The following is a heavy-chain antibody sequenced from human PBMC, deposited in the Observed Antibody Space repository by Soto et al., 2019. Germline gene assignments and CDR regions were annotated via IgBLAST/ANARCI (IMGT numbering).Heavy chain of an antibody. J-gene: IGHJ4*02. CDR1: NGSISSRSSY. CDR3: GGQDYGAMGYDFEN. D-gene: IGHD4-17*01. CDR2: IYYIGNT. V-gene: IGHV4-39*01. Sequence: QLQLQESGSGLVKPSETLSLTCTVSNGSISSRSSYWGWIRQTPGKGLEWIGSIYYIGNTYYNPPRKSRVSISIYTSKTQFSLKLNSVTAADTAVYFCGGQDYGAMGYDFENWGQGTLVTVSS.